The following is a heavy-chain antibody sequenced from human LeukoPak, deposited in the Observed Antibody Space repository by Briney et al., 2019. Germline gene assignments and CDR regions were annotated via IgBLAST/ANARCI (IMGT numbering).Heavy chain of an antibody. J-gene: IGHJ4*02. CDR1: GYTFTSYD. CDR2: MNPNSGNT. D-gene: IGHD3-10*01. V-gene: IGHV1-8*01. Sequence: ASVTVSCKASGYTFTSYDINWVRQATGQGREWMGWMNPNSGNTGYAQKFQGRVTMTRNTSISTAYMELSSLRSEGTAVYYCARFLRFGEFIFDYWGQGTLVTVSS. CDR3: ARFLRFGEFIFDY.